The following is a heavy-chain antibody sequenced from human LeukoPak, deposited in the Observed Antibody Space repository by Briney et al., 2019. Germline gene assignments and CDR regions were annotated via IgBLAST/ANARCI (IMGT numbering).Heavy chain of an antibody. CDR2: IYTSGST. CDR1: GGSISSYY. D-gene: IGHD2-2*01. CDR3: ARTPASSTLKYYFDY. J-gene: IGHJ4*02. V-gene: IGHV4-4*07. Sequence: PSESLSLTCTVSGGSISSYYWSWIRQPAGKRLEWIGRIYTSGSTNYNPSLKSRVTISVDKSKNQFSLKLSSVTAADTAVYYCARTPASSTLKYYFDYWGQGTLVTVSS.